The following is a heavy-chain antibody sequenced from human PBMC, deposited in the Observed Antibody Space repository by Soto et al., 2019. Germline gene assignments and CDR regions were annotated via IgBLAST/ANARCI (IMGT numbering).Heavy chain of an antibody. CDR2: ISYDGSNK. V-gene: IGHV3-30-3*01. J-gene: IGHJ6*02. Sequence: GGSLRLSCAAAGFTFSGYAMHWVRKAPGKGLEWVAVISYDGSNKYYADSVKGRFTISRDNSKNTLYLQMNSLRAEDTAVYYCARDWVGDGYTMYGMDVWGQGTTVTVSS. CDR1: GFTFSGYA. D-gene: IGHD5-12*01. CDR3: ARDWVGDGYTMYGMDV.